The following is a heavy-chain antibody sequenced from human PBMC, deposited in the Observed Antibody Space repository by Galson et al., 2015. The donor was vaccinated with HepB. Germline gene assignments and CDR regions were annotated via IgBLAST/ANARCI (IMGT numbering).Heavy chain of an antibody. CDR2: IWYGGSNK. CDR1: GFTFSSYA. J-gene: IGHJ6*02. CDR3: ARDGGPAAPYGMDF. Sequence: SLRLSCAASGFTFSSYAMHWVRQAPGEGLEWVAVIWYGGSNKNYADSVKGRFTISRDNSKNTLYLQMNSLRAEDTAVYYCARDGGPAAPYGMDFWGQGTTVTVSS. V-gene: IGHV3-33*01. D-gene: IGHD6-13*01.